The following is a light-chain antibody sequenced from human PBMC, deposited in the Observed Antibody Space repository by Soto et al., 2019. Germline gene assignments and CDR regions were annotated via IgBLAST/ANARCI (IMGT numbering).Light chain of an antibody. CDR2: WAS. V-gene: IGKV4-1*01. Sequence: DIVMTQSPDSLAVSLGERATINCKSSQSVLNSSNNKKYLAWYQQKPGQPPKLLIYWASTRESGVPDRFSGSGSGTDFTLTISSLQAEDVAVYYCQKYYSTPWTFGQGTKVEIK. J-gene: IGKJ1*01. CDR3: QKYYSTPWT. CDR1: QSVLNSSNNKKY.